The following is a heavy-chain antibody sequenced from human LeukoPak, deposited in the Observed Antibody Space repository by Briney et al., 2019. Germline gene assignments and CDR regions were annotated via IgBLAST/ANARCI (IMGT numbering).Heavy chain of an antibody. CDR3: ARDVYDSSGSFDY. CDR2: ISGGSSTI. Sequence: GGSLRLSCAASGFTFSIYRMNWVRQAPGKGLEWVSYISGGSSTIYHADSVKGRFTISRDNAKNSLYPQMNSLRDEDTAVYYCARDVYDSSGSFDYWGQGTLVTVSS. CDR1: GFTFSIYR. V-gene: IGHV3-48*02. D-gene: IGHD3-22*01. J-gene: IGHJ4*02.